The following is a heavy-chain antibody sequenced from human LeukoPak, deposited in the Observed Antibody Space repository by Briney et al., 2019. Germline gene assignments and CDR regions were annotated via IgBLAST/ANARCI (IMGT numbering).Heavy chain of an antibody. CDR2: ISAYNGNT. CDR1: GYTFTSYG. Sequence: ASLKVSCKASGYTFTSYGISWVRQAPGQGLEWMSWISAYNGNTNYAQKLQGRVTMTTDTSTSTAYMELSSLRSDDTAVYYCARVISGIGKEQVVDYWGQGTLVTVSS. V-gene: IGHV1-18*04. J-gene: IGHJ4*02. CDR3: ARVISGIGKEQVVDY. D-gene: IGHD1-26*01.